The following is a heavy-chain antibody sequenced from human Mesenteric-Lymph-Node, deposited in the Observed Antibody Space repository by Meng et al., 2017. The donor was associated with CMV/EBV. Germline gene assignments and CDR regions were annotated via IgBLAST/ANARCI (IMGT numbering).Heavy chain of an antibody. D-gene: IGHD3-10*01. CDR2: ISNIATAY. CDR1: GITFSDYH. CDR3: AREGSQEDFDY. Sequence: LSGAATGITFSDYHMSWVRQAPGKGLEWVSYISNIATAYNYAASVEGRFTISRDNSENSLYLQMNSLRAEDTAVYYCAREGSQEDFDYWGQGTLVTVSS. J-gene: IGHJ4*02. V-gene: IGHV3-11*04.